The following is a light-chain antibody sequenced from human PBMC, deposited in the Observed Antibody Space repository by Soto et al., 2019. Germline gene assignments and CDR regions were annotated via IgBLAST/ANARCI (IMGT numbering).Light chain of an antibody. J-gene: IGKJ1*01. Sequence: IQNVDTNYLAWYQQKPGQAPRIIIFGASGRATGIPDRFSGSGSRKAVSLISRRPEPDDLAVYSCYQYGSSAAWTFGQGTKVDIK. V-gene: IGKV3-20*01. CDR3: YQYGSSAAWT. CDR2: GAS. CDR1: QNVDTNY.